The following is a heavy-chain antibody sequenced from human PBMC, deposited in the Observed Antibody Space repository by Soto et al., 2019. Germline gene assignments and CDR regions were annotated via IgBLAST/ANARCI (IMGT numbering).Heavy chain of an antibody. V-gene: IGHV4-31*03. Sequence: QVQLQESGPGLVKPSQTLSLTCTVSGGSISSGGYYWSWIRQHPGKGLEWIGYIHSRGSTYYNPSRKSRVIISADTPKNQFSLKLSSVTAADTAVYYCARGAYDSSAYRWFDPWGQGTLVTVSS. J-gene: IGHJ5*02. CDR1: GGSISSGGYY. CDR3: ARGAYDSSAYRWFDP. D-gene: IGHD3-22*01. CDR2: IHSRGST.